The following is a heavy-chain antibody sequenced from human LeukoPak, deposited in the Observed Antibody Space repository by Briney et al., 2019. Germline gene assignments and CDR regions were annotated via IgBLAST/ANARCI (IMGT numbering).Heavy chain of an antibody. CDR2: IKEDGSEK. V-gene: IGHV3-7*03. D-gene: IGHD4-23*01. CDR1: GFMFSSYW. J-gene: IGHJ4*02. Sequence: PGGSLRLSCVASGFMFSSYWMTWVRQAPGKGLEWVANIKEDGSEKYYVDSVKGRFTISRDNAKNSLYLQMNSLRAEDTAVYFCARAENFGGDRAFDYWGQGTLVTVSS. CDR3: ARAENFGGDRAFDY.